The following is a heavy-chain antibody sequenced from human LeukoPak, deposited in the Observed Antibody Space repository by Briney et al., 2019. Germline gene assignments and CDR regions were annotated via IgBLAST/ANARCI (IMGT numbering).Heavy chain of an antibody. Sequence: GGSLGLSCAASGFTFSSYWMHWVRQAPGKGLVWVSRINSGGSSTSYADSVKGRFTISRDNAKNTLYLQMNSLRAEDTAVYYCARERGGIAVDYWGQGTLVTVSS. CDR3: ARERGGIAVDY. CDR1: GFTFSSYW. J-gene: IGHJ4*02. V-gene: IGHV3-74*01. D-gene: IGHD3-16*01. CDR2: INSGGSST.